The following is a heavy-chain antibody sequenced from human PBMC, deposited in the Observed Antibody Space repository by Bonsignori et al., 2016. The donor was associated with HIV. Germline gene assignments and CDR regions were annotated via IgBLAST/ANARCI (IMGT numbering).Heavy chain of an antibody. Sequence: WIRQPPGKGLEWIGYIYYSGSTNYNPSLKSRVTISVDTSKNQFSLKLSSVTAADTAVYYCARVEEGSGYYTYAFDIWGPRDNGHRLL. D-gene: IGHD3-3*01. V-gene: IGHV4-59*01. CDR2: IYYSGST. CDR3: ARVEEGSGYYTYAFDI. J-gene: IGHJ3*02.